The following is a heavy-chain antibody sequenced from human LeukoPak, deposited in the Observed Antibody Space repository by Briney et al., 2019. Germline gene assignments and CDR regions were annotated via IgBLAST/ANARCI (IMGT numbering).Heavy chain of an antibody. J-gene: IGHJ4*02. CDR3: ARGGSWDFDY. V-gene: IGHV4-4*02. CDR1: GASITSHPW. CDR2: MYNSGTG. D-gene: IGHD1-26*01. Sequence: SETPSLTCAVPGASITSHPWNWVRQPPGKGLEWIGEMYNSGTGTYKPSLRSRVTMFFDESKNHFSLKLNSVTAADTAVYYCARGGSWDFDYWGQGVLVIVSS.